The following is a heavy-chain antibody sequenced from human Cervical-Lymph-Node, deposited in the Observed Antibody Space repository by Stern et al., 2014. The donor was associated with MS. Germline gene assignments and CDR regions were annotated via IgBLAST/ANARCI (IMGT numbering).Heavy chain of an antibody. J-gene: IGHJ4*02. Sequence: VQLLESGAEVKKPGASVKVSCKASGYTFTSYYMHWVRQAPGQGLEGMGIINPRGGSTSYAQKFQGRVTMTRDTSTSTVYMELSSLRSEDTAVYYCARDGAYYDSSGYYPPFDYWGQGTLVTVSS. D-gene: IGHD3-22*01. CDR2: INPRGGST. V-gene: IGHV1-46*01. CDR3: ARDGAYYDSSGYYPPFDY. CDR1: GYTFTSYY.